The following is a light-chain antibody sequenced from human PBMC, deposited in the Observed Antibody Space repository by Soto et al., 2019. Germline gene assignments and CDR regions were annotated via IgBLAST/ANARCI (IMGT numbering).Light chain of an antibody. CDR1: QSVFKNY. CDR3: QQYGSSPST. Sequence: EIVLTQSPGTLSLSPGERATLSCRASQSVFKNYLAWYQQKPGQAPRLLIYGASTRAAGLSDRFSGSGSGTDFTLTVNRLEPADFAVYYCQQYGSSPSTFGGGTEVEIK. J-gene: IGKJ4*01. CDR2: GAS. V-gene: IGKV3-20*01.